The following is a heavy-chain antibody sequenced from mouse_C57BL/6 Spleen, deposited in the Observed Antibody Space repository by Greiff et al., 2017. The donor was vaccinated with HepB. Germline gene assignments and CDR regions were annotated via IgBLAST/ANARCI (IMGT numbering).Heavy chain of an antibody. V-gene: IGHV1-80*01. J-gene: IGHJ4*01. CDR2: IYPGDGDT. Sequence: QVQLQQSGAELVKPGASVKISCKASGYAFSSYWMNWVKQRPGKGLEWIGQIYPGDGDTNYNGKFKGKATLTADKSSSTAYMQLSSLTSEDSSVDFCARSWDGNDEYYAMDDWGQGTSVTVSS. CDR1: GYAFSSYW. D-gene: IGHD2-2*01. CDR3: ARSWDGNDEYYAMDD.